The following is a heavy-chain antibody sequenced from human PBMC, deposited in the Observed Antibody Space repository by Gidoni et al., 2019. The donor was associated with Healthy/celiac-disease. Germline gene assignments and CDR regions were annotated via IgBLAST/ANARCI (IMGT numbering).Heavy chain of an antibody. CDR1: GFNFNTLW. J-gene: IGHJ4*02. V-gene: IGHV3-7*01. CDR2: IQQDGGEK. CDR3: ATHHRYCTSASCYFDY. Sequence: EVQLVESVGGLFQPAGSLRLSCAGSGFNFNTLWITWVRQAPGKGLEWVANIQQDGGEKYYVDSVRGRFTISRDNAKNSLYLQMNSLRAEDTAVYYCATHHRYCTSASCYFDYWGQGTLVTVSS. D-gene: IGHD2-2*01.